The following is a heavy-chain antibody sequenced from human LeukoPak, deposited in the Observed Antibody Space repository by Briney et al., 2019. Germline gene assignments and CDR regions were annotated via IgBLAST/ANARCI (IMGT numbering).Heavy chain of an antibody. J-gene: IGHJ4*02. CDR3: ARDRPIAVAGRFDY. CDR2: ISSSGSAI. D-gene: IGHD6-19*01. V-gene: IGHV3-11*04. CDR1: GFIFSKAW. Sequence: PGGSLRLSCTASGFIFSKAWMSWIRQAPGKGLEWVSYISSSGSAIYYADSVKGRFTISRDNAKNSLYLQMNSLRAEDTAVYYCARDRPIAVAGRFDYWGQGTLVTVSS.